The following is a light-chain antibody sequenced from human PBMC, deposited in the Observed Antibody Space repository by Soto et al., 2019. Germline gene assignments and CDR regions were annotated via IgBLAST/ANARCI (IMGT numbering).Light chain of an antibody. CDR2: GVS. Sequence: EVVVTQSPATLSVSPGEKATLSCRASQTVSSNLAWYQQKPGQAPRLLIYGVSTRATGIPARFSGGGSGTEFTLTISSLQSEDFAVYYCQQYNTWPPVTFGGGTKVEIK. J-gene: IGKJ4*01. V-gene: IGKV3-15*01. CDR3: QQYNTWPPVT. CDR1: QTVSSN.